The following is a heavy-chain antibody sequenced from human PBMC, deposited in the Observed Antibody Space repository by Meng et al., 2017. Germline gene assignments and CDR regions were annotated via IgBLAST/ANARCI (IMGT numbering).Heavy chain of an antibody. CDR2: ISSSGSTI. CDR1: GFTFSSYE. J-gene: IGHJ3*02. D-gene: IGHD6-13*01. V-gene: IGHV3-48*03. CDR3: ARELGYSSSWYLDRLTFDI. Sequence: GESLKISCAASGFTFSSYEMNWVRQAPGKGLEWVSYISSSGSTIYYADSVKGRFTISRDNAKNSLYLQMNSLRAEDTAVYYCARELGYSSSWYLDRLTFDIWGQGTMVTVSS.